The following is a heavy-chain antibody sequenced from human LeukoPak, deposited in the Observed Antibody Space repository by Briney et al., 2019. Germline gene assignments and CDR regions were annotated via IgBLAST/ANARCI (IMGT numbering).Heavy chain of an antibody. D-gene: IGHD3-22*01. CDR2: ISSSGSTI. J-gene: IGHJ4*02. Sequence: GGSLRLSCAASGFTFSNYWMHWVRQAPGKGLVWVSYISSSGSTIYYADSVKGRFTISRDNAKNSLYLQMNSLRAEDTALYYCAKDKTYYYDSSGYLGVGFDYWGQGTLVTVSS. CDR3: AKDKTYYYDSSGYLGVGFDY. CDR1: GFTFSNYW. V-gene: IGHV3-48*04.